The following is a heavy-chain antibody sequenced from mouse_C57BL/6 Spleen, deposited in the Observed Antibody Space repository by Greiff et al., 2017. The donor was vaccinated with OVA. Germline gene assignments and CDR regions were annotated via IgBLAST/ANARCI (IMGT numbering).Heavy chain of an antibody. CDR1: GFTFNTYA. Sequence: EVQRVESGGGLVQPKGSLKLSCAASGFTFNTYAMHWVRQAPGKGLEWVARIRSKSSNYATYYADSVKDRLTISRDDSQSKLYLQMNNLKTEDTAMYYGVRGSNNGGYFDDGGQGTTLTVSS. CDR2: IRSKSSNYAT. V-gene: IGHV10-3*01. J-gene: IGHJ2*01. D-gene: IGHD2-5*01. CDR3: VRGSNNGGYFDD.